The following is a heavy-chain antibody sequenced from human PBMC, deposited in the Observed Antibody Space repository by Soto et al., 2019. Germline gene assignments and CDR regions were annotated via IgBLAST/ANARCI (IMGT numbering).Heavy chain of an antibody. V-gene: IGHV6-1*01. Sequence: KQSQTLSLTCVISGDSVSSNSAAWNWIRQSPSRGLEWLGRTYYRSKWYNDYAGSVKSRITINPDTSKNQFYLQLNSVTPEDTAVYYCARDDIPVPKKDYYGSGRYGYDFDYWGQGTLVTVSS. CDR3: ARDDIPVPKKDYYGSGRYGYDFDY. D-gene: IGHD3-10*01. CDR1: GDSVSSNSAA. J-gene: IGHJ4*02. CDR2: TYYRSKWYN.